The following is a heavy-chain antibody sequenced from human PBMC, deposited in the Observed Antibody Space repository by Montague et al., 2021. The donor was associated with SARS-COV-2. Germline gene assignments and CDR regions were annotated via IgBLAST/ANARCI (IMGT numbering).Heavy chain of an antibody. Sequence: SETLSLTYTVSGGSISSSSYYWGWIRQPPGKGLEWIGSIYYSEXTXYXXXXKXRVTISVDTSKNQFSLELSSVTATDTAVYYCARHGKTRIAMIVVVIGYYDYWGQGTLVTVSS. D-gene: IGHD3-22*01. CDR2: IYYSEXT. V-gene: IGHV4-39*01. J-gene: IGHJ4*02. CDR1: GGSISSSSYY. CDR3: ARHGKTRIAMIVVVIGYYDY.